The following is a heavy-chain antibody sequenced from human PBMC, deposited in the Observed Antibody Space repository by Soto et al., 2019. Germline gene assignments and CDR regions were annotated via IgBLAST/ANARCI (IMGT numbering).Heavy chain of an antibody. D-gene: IGHD4-17*01. Sequence: GGSLRLSCAASGFTFSSYWMSWFRQAPGKGLEWVANIKQDGSEKYSVDSVKGRFTISRDSAKNSLYLQMNSLRAEDTAIYYCAKIRLLTTVDYWGQGTLVTVSS. CDR3: AKIRLLTTVDY. V-gene: IGHV3-7*03. J-gene: IGHJ4*02. CDR1: GFTFSSYW. CDR2: IKQDGSEK.